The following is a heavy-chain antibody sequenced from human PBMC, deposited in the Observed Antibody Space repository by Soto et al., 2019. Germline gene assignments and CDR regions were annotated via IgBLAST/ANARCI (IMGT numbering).Heavy chain of an antibody. CDR2: ISSSSSTI. Sequence: AGGSLRLSCAASGFTFSSYSMNWVRQAPGKGLEWVSYISSSSSTIYYADSVKGRFTISRDNAKNSLYLQMNSLRAEDTAVYYCARDPRSGWDSSWDPPADYWGQGTLVTVSS. V-gene: IGHV3-48*01. D-gene: IGHD6-13*01. J-gene: IGHJ4*02. CDR1: GFTFSSYS. CDR3: ARDPRSGWDSSWDPPADY.